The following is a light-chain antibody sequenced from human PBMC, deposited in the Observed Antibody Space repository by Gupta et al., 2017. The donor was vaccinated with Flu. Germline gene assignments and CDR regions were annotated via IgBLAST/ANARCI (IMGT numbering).Light chain of an antibody. Sequence: DIQFTQSPSALSASVGGRVAITCRASQSIALHVNWYQQKPGKAPHLLIHSASALHTGVPSRFIGSGAGPEFTLTINRRQPEDSATYYCQQTNNTPCTFGQGTKMEIK. J-gene: IGKJ1*01. V-gene: IGKV1-39*01. CDR2: SAS. CDR3: QQTNNTPCT. CDR1: QSIALH.